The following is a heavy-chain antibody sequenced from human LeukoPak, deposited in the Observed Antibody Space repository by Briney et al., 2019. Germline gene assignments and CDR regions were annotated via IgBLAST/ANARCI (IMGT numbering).Heavy chain of an antibody. Sequence: ASVKVSCKASGYTFTGYYMHWVRQAPGQGLEWMGWINPNSGGTNYAQKFQGWVTMTGDTSISTAYMELSRLRSDDTAVYYCARSVYSGSGRSWFDPWGQGTLVTVSS. J-gene: IGHJ5*02. CDR3: ARSVYSGSGRSWFDP. V-gene: IGHV1-2*04. D-gene: IGHD1-26*01. CDR2: INPNSGGT. CDR1: GYTFTGYY.